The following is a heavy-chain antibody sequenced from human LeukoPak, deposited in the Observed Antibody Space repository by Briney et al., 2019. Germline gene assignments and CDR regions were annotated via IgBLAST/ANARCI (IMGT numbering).Heavy chain of an antibody. CDR1: GYTFTGYY. J-gene: IGHJ5*02. CDR2: INPNSGGT. D-gene: IGHD3-10*01. Sequence: ASVKVSCKASGYTFTGYYMHWVRQAPGQGLEWMGWINPNSGGTNYAQKFQGRVTMTRDTSISTAYMELSRLRSDDTAVYYCARDDGSGIDCFDPWGQGPLVTVSS. CDR3: ARDDGSGIDCFDP. V-gene: IGHV1-2*02.